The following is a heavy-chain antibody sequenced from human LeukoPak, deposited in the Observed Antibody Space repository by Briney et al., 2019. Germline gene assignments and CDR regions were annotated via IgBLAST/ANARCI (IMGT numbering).Heavy chain of an antibody. CDR2: ISWDGGST. D-gene: IGHD3-10*01. CDR1: GFTFDDYT. J-gene: IGHJ4*02. V-gene: IGHV3-43*01. Sequence: GGSLRLSCAASGFTFDDYTMHWVRQAPGKGLEWVSLISWDGGSTYYADSVKGRFTISRDNSKNSLCLQMNSLRTEDTALYYCAKDKALITMVRGLDYWGQGTLVTVSS. CDR3: AKDKALITMVRGLDY.